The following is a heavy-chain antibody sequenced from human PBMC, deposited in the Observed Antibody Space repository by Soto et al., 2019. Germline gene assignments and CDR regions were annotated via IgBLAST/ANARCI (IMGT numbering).Heavy chain of an antibody. J-gene: IGHJ4*02. CDR2: IYYSGST. CDR3: ARVLYYYDSSGYPDY. Sequence: SETLSLTCTVSGGSISSGGYYWSWIRQHPGKGLEWIGYIYYSGSTYYNPSLKSRVTISVDTSKNQFSLKLSSVTAADTAVYYCARVLYYYDSSGYPDYWGQGTLVTVSS. V-gene: IGHV4-31*03. CDR1: GGSISSGGYY. D-gene: IGHD3-22*01.